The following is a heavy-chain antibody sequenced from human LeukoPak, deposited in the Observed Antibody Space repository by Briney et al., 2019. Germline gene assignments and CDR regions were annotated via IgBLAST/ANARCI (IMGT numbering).Heavy chain of an antibody. CDR2: ISYDGSNK. CDR1: GFTFSSYA. CDR3: ARDDCSGGSCYLSY. Sequence: PGGSLRLSCAASGFTFSSYAMHWVRQAPGKGLEWVAAISYDGSNKYYADSVKGRFTISRDNSKNTLYLQMNSLRAEDTAVYYCARDDCSGGSCYLSYWGQGTLVTVSS. V-gene: IGHV3-30*04. J-gene: IGHJ4*02. D-gene: IGHD2-15*01.